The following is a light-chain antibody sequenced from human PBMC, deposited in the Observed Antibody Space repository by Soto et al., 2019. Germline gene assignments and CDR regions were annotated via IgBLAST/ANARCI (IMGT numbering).Light chain of an antibody. CDR3: QFYGGAFT. V-gene: IGKV3-20*01. CDR2: VPS. J-gene: IGKJ3*01. Sequence: ETVLTQSPDTLSVSQGDRATLSCRASQSVSRNNVAWYQQKPGQAPRLLVYVPSTTAAGIPDRFSGNWSGTDSTLSISLVESEDLAEYFCQFYGGAFTFGPGTKVDI. CDR1: QSVSRNN.